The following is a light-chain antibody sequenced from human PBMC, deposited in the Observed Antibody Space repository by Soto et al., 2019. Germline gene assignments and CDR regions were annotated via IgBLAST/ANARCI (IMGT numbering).Light chain of an antibody. Sequence: DIVMTQSPDSLAVSLGERATINCKPSQSLLYSSNNKNYLAWYQQIPGQPPKLLIYWTSTRESGVPDRFSGSGSGTDFTLTISSLQAEDVAVYYCQQYYSTPLTFGGGTKVDIK. CDR1: QSLLYSSNNKNY. J-gene: IGKJ4*01. CDR2: WTS. V-gene: IGKV4-1*01. CDR3: QQYYSTPLT.